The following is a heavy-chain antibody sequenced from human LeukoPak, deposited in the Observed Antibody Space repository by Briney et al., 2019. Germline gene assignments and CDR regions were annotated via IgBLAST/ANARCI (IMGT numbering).Heavy chain of an antibody. V-gene: IGHV1-69*04. D-gene: IGHD3-22*01. CDR1: GGTFSSYA. J-gene: IGHJ4*02. CDR3: AREGYYDSSGYLPY. Sequence: ASVNVSCKASGGTFSSYAISWVRQAPGHGLAWMGRIIPILGIANYAQKFQGRVTITADKSTSTAYMELSSLRSEDTAVYYCAREGYYDSSGYLPYWGQGTLVTVSS. CDR2: IIPILGIA.